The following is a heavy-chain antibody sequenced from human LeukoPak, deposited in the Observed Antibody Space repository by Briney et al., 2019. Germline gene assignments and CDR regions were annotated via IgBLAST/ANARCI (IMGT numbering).Heavy chain of an antibody. CDR2: MNPNSGNT. J-gene: IGHJ4*02. Sequence: ASVKVSCKASGYTFTSYDINWVRQATGQGLEWMGWMNPNSGNTGYAQKFQGRVTMTRDTSTSTVYMELSSLRSEDTAVYYCARSSPHEFDYWGQGTLVTVSS. D-gene: IGHD6-6*01. CDR3: ARSSPHEFDY. CDR1: GYTFTSYD. V-gene: IGHV1-8*01.